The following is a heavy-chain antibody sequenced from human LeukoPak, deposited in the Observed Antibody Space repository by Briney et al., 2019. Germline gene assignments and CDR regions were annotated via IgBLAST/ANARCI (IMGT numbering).Heavy chain of an antibody. J-gene: IGHJ4*02. Sequence: GGSLRLSCAASGFTFSSYEMNWVRQAPGRGLERVSYIGNTGRTIYYTDSVKGRFTISRDNAKNSLYLQMNSLRAEDTAIYYCVRGDRYFFDFWGQGTLVTVSS. CDR3: VRGDRYFFDF. CDR2: IGNTGRTI. V-gene: IGHV3-48*03. CDR1: GFTFSSYE.